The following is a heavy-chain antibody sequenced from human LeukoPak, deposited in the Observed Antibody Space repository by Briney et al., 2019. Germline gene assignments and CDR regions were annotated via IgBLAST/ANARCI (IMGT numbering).Heavy chain of an antibody. V-gene: IGHV3-74*01. CDR3: ARGLVGATDYYYYGIDV. J-gene: IGHJ6*04. Sequence: GGSLRLSCAASGFTFSSYWMHWVRQAPGKGLVWVSRINSDGSSTSYADSVKGRFTISRDNAKNTLYLQMNSLRAEDTAVYYCARGLVGATDYYYYGIDVWGERTTVTVST. CDR1: GFTFSSYW. CDR2: INSDGSST. D-gene: IGHD1-26*01.